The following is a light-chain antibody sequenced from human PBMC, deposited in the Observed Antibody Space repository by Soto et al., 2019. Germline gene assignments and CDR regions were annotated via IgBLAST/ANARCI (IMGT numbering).Light chain of an antibody. CDR2: DAS. V-gene: IGKV3-11*01. CDR1: QSVGSY. CDR3: QQRSKSIT. J-gene: IGKJ5*01. Sequence: EIVLTQSPATLSLSPGERATLSCRASQSVGSYLAWYQHKPGRAPRLLINDASNRATGIPARVSGSGSGTNFTLTISSLEPEEFAVYYCQQRSKSITFGQGTRLEI.